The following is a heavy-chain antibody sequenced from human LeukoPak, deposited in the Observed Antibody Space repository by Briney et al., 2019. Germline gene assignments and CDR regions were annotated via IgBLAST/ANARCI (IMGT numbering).Heavy chain of an antibody. V-gene: IGHV3-21*01. J-gene: IGHJ3*02. CDR3: ARDFPSPPNLDAFDI. CDR2: ISSSSSYI. CDR1: GFTFRKYW. Sequence: PGGSLRLSCAASGFTFRKYWLHWVRQAPGKGLEWVSSISSSSSYIYYADSVKGRFTISRDNAKNSLYLQMNSLRAEDTAVYYCARDFPSPPNLDAFDIWGQGTMVTVSS.